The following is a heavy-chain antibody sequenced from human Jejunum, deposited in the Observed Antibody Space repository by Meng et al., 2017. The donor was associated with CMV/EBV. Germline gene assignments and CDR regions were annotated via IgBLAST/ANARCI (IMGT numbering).Heavy chain of an antibody. V-gene: IGHV1-69*13. CDR1: GGFFSSHT. CDR2: LIAVFDKT. D-gene: IGHD1-14*01. Sequence: QVQLVPAGAEVKQSGSSVKVACKTSGGFFSSHTFSWVRQAPGQGLEWMGGLIAVFDKTKAAPRFQDRVTFTADESTSTAYMELSSLTFDDTAVYFCARGRRNEPLFDYWGQGTLVTVSS. CDR3: ARGRRNEPLFDY. J-gene: IGHJ4*02.